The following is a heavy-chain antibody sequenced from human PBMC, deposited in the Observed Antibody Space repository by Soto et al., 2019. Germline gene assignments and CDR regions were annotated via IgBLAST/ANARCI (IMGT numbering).Heavy chain of an antibody. J-gene: IGHJ5*02. V-gene: IGHV2-70*01. D-gene: IGHD6-19*01. Sequence: SGPTLVNPTQTLTLTCTFSGFSLSTSGMCVSWIRQPPGKALEWLALIDWDDDKYYSTSLKTRLTISKDTSKNQVVLTMTNMDPVDTATYYCARIRYSSGWYGGGWFDPWGQGTLVTVSS. CDR1: GFSLSTSGMC. CDR2: IDWDDDK. CDR3: ARIRYSSGWYGGGWFDP.